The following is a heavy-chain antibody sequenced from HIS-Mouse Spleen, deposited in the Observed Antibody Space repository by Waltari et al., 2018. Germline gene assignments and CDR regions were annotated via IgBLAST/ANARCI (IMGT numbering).Heavy chain of an antibody. D-gene: IGHD5-18*01. V-gene: IGHV3-11*01. CDR1: GFTFRDYY. J-gene: IGHJ4*02. CDR3: ARDSVIQGPFYSYGYYFDY. CDR2: IISSGSTI. Sequence: QVQLVESGGGLVKPGGSLRLSCAASGFTFRDYYMMWIRQAPGKGLEWVSYIISSGSTIYYADSVKGRFTISRDNAKNSLYLQMNSLRAEDTAVYYCARDSVIQGPFYSYGYYFDYWGQGTLVTVSS.